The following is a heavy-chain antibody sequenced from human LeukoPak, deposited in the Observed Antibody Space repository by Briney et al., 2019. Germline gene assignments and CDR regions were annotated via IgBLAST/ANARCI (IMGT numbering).Heavy chain of an antibody. CDR3: ARAGAAAASNAFDI. Sequence: PGGSLRLSCAASGFTFDDYAMHWVRQAPGKGLEWVLGIAWDSGTIDYADSVKGRFTISRDDAKNSQYLQMNSLRAEDTAVYYCARAGAAAASNAFDIWGQGTMVTVSS. J-gene: IGHJ3*02. V-gene: IGHV3-9*01. CDR2: IAWDSGTI. D-gene: IGHD6-13*01. CDR1: GFTFDDYA.